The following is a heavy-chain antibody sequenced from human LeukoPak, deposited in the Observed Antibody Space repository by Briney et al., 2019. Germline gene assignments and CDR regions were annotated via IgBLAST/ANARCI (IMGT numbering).Heavy chain of an antibody. J-gene: IGHJ4*02. CDR3: ARGNDDFWSGYYSPHY. CDR2: ISAYNGNT. V-gene: IGHV1-18*01. D-gene: IGHD3-3*01. CDR1: GYTFTSYG. Sequence: ASVKVSCKASGYTFTSYGISWVRQAPGQGLEWMGWISAYNGNTNYAQKLQGRVTMTTDTSTSTAYMELRSLRSDDTAVYYCARGNDDFWSGYYSPHYWGQGTLVTVSS.